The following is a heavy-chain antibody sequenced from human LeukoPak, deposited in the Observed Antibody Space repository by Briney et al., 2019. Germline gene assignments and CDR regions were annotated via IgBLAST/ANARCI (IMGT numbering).Heavy chain of an antibody. CDR3: MRFEMTTAPFDY. V-gene: IGHV1-2*06. Sequence: ASVKISCKASGYTFSGYYVHWVRQAPGQGLEWMGRIKPNDGDAKYAQKFQGRVTMTRDTSISTAYMELSSLRSDDTAVYYCMRFEMTTAPFDYWGQGTLVTVSS. J-gene: IGHJ4*02. D-gene: IGHD5-24*01. CDR2: IKPNDGDA. CDR1: GYTFSGYY.